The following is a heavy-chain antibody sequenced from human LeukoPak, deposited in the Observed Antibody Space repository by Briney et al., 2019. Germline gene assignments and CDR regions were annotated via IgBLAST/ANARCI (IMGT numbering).Heavy chain of an antibody. D-gene: IGHD1-26*01. CDR2: IRYDGSNK. V-gene: IGHV3-30*02. Sequence: GGSLRLSCAVSGLTFSSYGMHWVRQAPGKGLEWVAFIRYDGSNKYYADSVKGRFTISRDNSKNTLYLQMNSLRAEDTAVYYCAKRYVGANPRFDYWGQGTLVTVSS. CDR1: GLTFSSYG. J-gene: IGHJ4*02. CDR3: AKRYVGANPRFDY.